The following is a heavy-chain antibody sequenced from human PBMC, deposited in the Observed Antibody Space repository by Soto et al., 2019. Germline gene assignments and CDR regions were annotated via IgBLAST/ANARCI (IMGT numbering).Heavy chain of an antibody. CDR1: GGTFSSYA. Sequence: SVKVSCKASGGTFSSYAISWVRQAPGQGLEWMGGIIPIFGIANYAQKFQGRVTITADKSTSTAYMELSSLRSEDTAVYYCARVYCSSTSCFLKYWGQGTLVTVSS. V-gene: IGHV1-69*10. J-gene: IGHJ4*02. CDR3: ARVYCSSTSCFLKY. D-gene: IGHD2-2*01. CDR2: IIPIFGIA.